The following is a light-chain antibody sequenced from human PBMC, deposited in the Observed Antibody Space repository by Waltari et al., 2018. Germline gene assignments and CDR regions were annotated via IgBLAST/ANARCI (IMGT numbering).Light chain of an antibody. CDR2: AAS. J-gene: IGKJ2*02. CDR1: QGISSY. CDR3: QQLHPQGT. V-gene: IGKV1-9*01. Sequence: DIQLTQSPSFLSASVGDRVTITCRASQGISSYLAWYQQKPGKAPKLLIYAASTLQSGVPSRFSGSGSGTEFTLTISSLQPEDFATYYCQQLHPQGTFGQGTKLEIK.